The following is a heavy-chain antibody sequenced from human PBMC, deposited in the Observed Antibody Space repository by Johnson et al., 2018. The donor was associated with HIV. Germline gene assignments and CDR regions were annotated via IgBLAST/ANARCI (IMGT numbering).Heavy chain of an antibody. Sequence: VLLVESGGGVVQPGGSLRLSCAASGFTFSSYSMHWVRQAPGEGLEYVSGTDNKGRNTYYANSVKGRFTIFRDNSKNTLYLQMGSLRAEDMAVYYCARASGEWDAFDIWGQGTVVTVSS. J-gene: IGHJ3*02. CDR2: TDNKGRNT. V-gene: IGHV3-64*01. CDR1: GFTFSSYS. CDR3: ARASGEWDAFDI. D-gene: IGHD3-10*01.